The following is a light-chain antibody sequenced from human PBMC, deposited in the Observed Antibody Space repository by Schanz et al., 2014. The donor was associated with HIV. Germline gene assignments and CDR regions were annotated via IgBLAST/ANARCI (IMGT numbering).Light chain of an antibody. CDR1: QNINTN. V-gene: IGKV3-15*01. Sequence: ETVMTQSPATLSVSPGERATLSCRASQNINTNLAWYQQKPGQAPRVLISGASTRATGIPARFSGSGSGTEFTLTISSLQSEDFAVYYCQQYNNLPLTFGAGTKVEIK. J-gene: IGKJ4*01. CDR2: GAS. CDR3: QQYNNLPLT.